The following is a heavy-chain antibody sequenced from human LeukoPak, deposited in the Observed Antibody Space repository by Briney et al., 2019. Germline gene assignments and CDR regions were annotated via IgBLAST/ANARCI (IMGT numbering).Heavy chain of an antibody. Sequence: GGSLRLSCAASGFTFSSYWMSWVRQAPGKGLEWVANIKQDGSEKYYVDSVKGRFTISGDNAKNSLYLQMNSLRAEDTAVYYCARRLERITMIVVVSVFDYWGQGTLVTVSS. CDR1: GFTFSSYW. V-gene: IGHV3-7*01. CDR3: ARRLERITMIVVVSVFDY. CDR2: IKQDGSEK. D-gene: IGHD3-22*01. J-gene: IGHJ4*02.